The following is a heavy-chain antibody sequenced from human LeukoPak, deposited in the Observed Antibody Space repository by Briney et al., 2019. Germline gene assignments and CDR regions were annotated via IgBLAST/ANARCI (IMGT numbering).Heavy chain of an antibody. CDR2: IYYSGST. CDR1: GGSISSSSYY. J-gene: IGHJ3*02. CDR3: ARRGRNYDILTGYLQARAFDI. Sequence: SETLSLTCTVSGGSISSSSYYWGWIRQPSGKGLEWIGSIYYSGSTNYNPSLKSRVIISVDTSKNQFSLKLSSVTAADTAVYYCARRGRNYDILTGYLQARAFDIWGQGTMVTVSS. V-gene: IGHV4-39*07. D-gene: IGHD3-9*01.